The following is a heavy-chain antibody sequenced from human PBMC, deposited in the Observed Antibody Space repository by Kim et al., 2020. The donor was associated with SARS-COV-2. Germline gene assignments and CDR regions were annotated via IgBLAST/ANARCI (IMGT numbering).Heavy chain of an antibody. CDR2: IYYSGST. CDR1: GVSISSYY. Sequence: SETLSLTCTVSGVSISSYYWSWIRQPPGKGLEWIGYIYYSGSTNYNPSLKSRVTISADTSKNQFSLKLSSVTAADTAVYYRARVEYSSSGVYYYYMDVWG. CDR3: ARVEYSSSGVYYYYMDV. D-gene: IGHD6-6*01. V-gene: IGHV4-59*01. J-gene: IGHJ6*03.